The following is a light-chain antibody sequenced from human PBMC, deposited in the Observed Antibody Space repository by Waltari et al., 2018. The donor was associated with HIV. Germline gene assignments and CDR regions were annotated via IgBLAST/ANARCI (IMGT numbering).Light chain of an antibody. CDR3: GTWDSSLNAGV. Sequence: QSILTQPPPVSAAPGHKVTSSCSRTSSNLVNEYVSCYQHLPGAAPKLVIYDNDKRPSGSPDRFSGSKSGASATLVITGLQTGDEGDYYCGTWDSSLNAGVFGGGTKLTVL. V-gene: IGLV1-51*01. CDR1: SSNLVNEY. CDR2: DND. J-gene: IGLJ3*02.